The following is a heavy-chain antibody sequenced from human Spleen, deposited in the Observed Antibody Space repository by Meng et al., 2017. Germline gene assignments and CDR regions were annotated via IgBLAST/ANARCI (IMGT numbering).Heavy chain of an antibody. CDR2: INHSGST. J-gene: IGHJ4*02. V-gene: IGHV4-34*01. D-gene: IGHD4-11*01. CDR1: GGSFSDYY. Sequence: GSLRLSCVVSGGSFSDYYWSWIRQPPGKGLEWIGEINHSGSTNYNPSLESRATISVDTSQNNLSLKLSSVTAADSAVYYCARGPTTMAQDFDYWGQGTLVTVCS. CDR3: ARGPTTMAQDFDY.